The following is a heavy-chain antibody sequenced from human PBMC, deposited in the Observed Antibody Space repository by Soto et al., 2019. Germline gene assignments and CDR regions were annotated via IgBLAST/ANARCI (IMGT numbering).Heavy chain of an antibody. J-gene: IGHJ3*02. CDR2: IDYNGGT. V-gene: IGHV4-59*08. Sequence: QVQLQESGPGLVKPSETLSLTCTVSGGSISSYYWCWIRQPPGKGLEWSGYIDYNGGTNYNRSLTSRVTISVDTSTNQFSQKLSSVTAADTAVYYGARRYSSAFDMWGKGTMVTVSS. D-gene: IGHD6-13*01. CDR1: GGSISSYY. CDR3: ARRYSSAFDM.